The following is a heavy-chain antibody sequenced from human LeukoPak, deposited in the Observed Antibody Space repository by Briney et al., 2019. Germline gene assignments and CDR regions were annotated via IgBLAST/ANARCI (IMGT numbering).Heavy chain of an antibody. CDR3: ARNGGYDILTQYYYYYYMDV. CDR2: ISAYNGNT. V-gene: IGHV1-18*01. CDR1: GYTFTSYG. J-gene: IGHJ6*03. Sequence: ASVKVSCKASGYTFTSYGISWVRQAPGQGLEWMGWISAYNGNTNYAQKLQGRVTMTTDTSTSTAYMELRSLRSDDTAVYYCARNGGYDILTQYYYYYYMDVWGKGTTVTVSS. D-gene: IGHD3-9*01.